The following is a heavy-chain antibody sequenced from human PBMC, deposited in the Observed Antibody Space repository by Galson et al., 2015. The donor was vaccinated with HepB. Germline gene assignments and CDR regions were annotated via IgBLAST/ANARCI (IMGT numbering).Heavy chain of an antibody. Sequence: SVKVSCKASGYTFTSYYMHWVRQAPGQGLEWMGIINPSGGSTSYAQKFQGRVTMTRDTSTSTVYMELSSLRSEDTAVYYCARVRSSGWQPYDAFDIWGQGTMVTVSS. CDR2: INPSGGST. J-gene: IGHJ3*02. D-gene: IGHD6-19*01. CDR3: ARVRSSGWQPYDAFDI. CDR1: GYTFTSYY. V-gene: IGHV1-46*01.